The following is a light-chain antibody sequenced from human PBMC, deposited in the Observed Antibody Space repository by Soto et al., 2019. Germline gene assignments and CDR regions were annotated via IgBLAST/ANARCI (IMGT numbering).Light chain of an antibody. Sequence: EIVLTQSPGTLSLSPGERATLSCRASQSVSTRSLAWYQQKPGQAPRLLISGASSRAADIPDRFSGSGSGTDFTLTISRMEPEDFAVYCCQQYGSSPRTFGQGTRLEIK. CDR3: QQYGSSPRT. CDR2: GAS. J-gene: IGKJ5*01. V-gene: IGKV3-20*01. CDR1: QSVSTRS.